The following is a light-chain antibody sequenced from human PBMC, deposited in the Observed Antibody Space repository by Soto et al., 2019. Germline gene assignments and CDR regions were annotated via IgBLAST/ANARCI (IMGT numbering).Light chain of an antibody. V-gene: IGLV2-18*02. CDR3: SSYTESDTFVL. CDR1: GSDIGSYNR. Sequence: QSALTQPPSVSGSPGQSVTISCTGTGSDIGSYNRVSWYRRVPGTAPKLMISEVNKRPSGVPDRFSGSKSGNTASLTISGLRAEDEADYYCSSYTESDTFVLFGGGTKVTVL. CDR2: EVN. J-gene: IGLJ2*01.